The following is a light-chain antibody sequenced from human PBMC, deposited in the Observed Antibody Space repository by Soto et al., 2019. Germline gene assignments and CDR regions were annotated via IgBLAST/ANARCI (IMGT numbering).Light chain of an antibody. J-gene: IGLJ3*02. Sequence: SYELTQPLSVSVALGQTARITCGGNNIGSKNVNWYQQKPGQAPVLVIYRDSNRPSGIPERFSGSNSGNTATLTISRAQAGDEADYYCQVCDSSTARVFGGGTKLTVL. CDR2: RDS. CDR1: NIGSKN. CDR3: QVCDSSTARV. V-gene: IGLV3-9*01.